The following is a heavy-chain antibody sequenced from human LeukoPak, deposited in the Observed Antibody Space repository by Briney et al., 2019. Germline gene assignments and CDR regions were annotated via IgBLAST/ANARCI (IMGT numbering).Heavy chain of an antibody. CDR3: TKGWLRLAY. J-gene: IGHJ4*02. CDR2: LSERGGSK. D-gene: IGHD5-12*01. V-gene: IGHV3-23*01. CDR1: EVTFSIYG. Sequence: TGGALRLSCTDSEVTFSIYGVSWVPEAPGKGLEWVSALSERGGSKYYAGCFKGRCTNSRHNSKNTPYLQMNGRRAEDTAVYYCTKGWLRLAYWGQGNLVPVSS.